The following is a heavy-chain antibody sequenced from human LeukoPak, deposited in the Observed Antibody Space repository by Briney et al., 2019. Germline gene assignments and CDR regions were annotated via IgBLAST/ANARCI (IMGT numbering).Heavy chain of an antibody. V-gene: IGHV1-2*02. CDR1: GYTFTGYY. D-gene: IGHD3-22*01. Sequence: ASVKVSCKTSGYTFTGYYMHWVRQAPGQGLEWMGWINPNSGGTNYAQKFQGRVTMTRDTSISTAYMELSRLRSDDTAVYYCARDELYYYDSSGYYGWSDYWGQGTLVTVSS. CDR2: INPNSGGT. CDR3: ARDELYYYDSSGYYGWSDY. J-gene: IGHJ4*02.